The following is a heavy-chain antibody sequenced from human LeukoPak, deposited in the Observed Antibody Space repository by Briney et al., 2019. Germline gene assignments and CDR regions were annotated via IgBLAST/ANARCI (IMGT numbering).Heavy chain of an antibody. CDR2: IASDGSST. CDR3: ASGRPHGNDY. V-gene: IGHV3-74*01. J-gene: IGHJ4*02. Sequence: GGSLRLSCAASGFTFSSYWMNWVRQAPGKGLVWVSRIASDGSSTTYADSVKGRFSISRDNAKNTLYLQMNSLRVEDTAVYYCASGRPHGNDYWGQGTLVTVSS. CDR1: GFTFSSYW. D-gene: IGHD4-23*01.